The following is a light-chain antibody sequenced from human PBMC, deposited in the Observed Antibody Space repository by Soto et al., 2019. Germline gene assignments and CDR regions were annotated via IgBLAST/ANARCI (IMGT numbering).Light chain of an antibody. CDR2: GVS. J-gene: IGLJ1*01. Sequence: QSVLTRPASVSGSPGQSITISCTGTITDIGAYNYVSWYQQHPGKAPKLLIYGVSSRPSGVSNRFSGSKSGNAAYLTISGLQAEDEADYYCSSKRDSSTLFVFGTGTKVTVL. CDR1: ITDIGAYNY. V-gene: IGLV2-14*01. CDR3: SSKRDSSTLFV.